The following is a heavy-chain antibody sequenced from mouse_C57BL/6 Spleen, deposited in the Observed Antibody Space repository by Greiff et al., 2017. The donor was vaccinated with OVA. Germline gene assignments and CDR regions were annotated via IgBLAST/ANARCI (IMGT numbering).Heavy chain of an antibody. J-gene: IGHJ4*01. V-gene: IGHV1-15*01. CDR1: GYTFTDYE. D-gene: IGHD1-1*01. CDR3: TRKVITTRAMDY. CDR2: IDPETGGT. Sequence: VKLQESGAELVRPGASVTLSCKASGYTFTDYEMHWVKQTPVHGLEWIGAIDPETGGTAYNQKFKGKAILTADKSSSTAYMELRSLTSEDSAVYYCTRKVITTRAMDYWGQGTSVTVSS.